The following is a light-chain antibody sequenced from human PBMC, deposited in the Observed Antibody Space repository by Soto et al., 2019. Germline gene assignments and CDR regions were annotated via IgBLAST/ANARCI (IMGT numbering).Light chain of an antibody. Sequence: AIQMTQSPSSLSASVGDTVTITCRSSQGIRRDVSWYQQKPGKAPNLLIYSASELQNGVPSRFRGSGSGTDFTLTISGLQPEDFVTYYCLHDYNFPRTFGQGTKVEI. CDR2: SAS. CDR1: QGIRRD. CDR3: LHDYNFPRT. J-gene: IGKJ1*01. V-gene: IGKV1-6*01.